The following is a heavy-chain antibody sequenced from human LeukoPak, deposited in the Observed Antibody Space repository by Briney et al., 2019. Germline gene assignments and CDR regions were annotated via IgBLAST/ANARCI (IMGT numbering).Heavy chain of an antibody. CDR3: ARGSGGQWLDYYYYYMDV. D-gene: IGHD6-19*01. V-gene: IGHV1-2*02. Sequence: GASVKVSCKASGYTFTGYYMHWVRQAPGQGLEWMGWINPNSGGTNYAQKFQGRVTMTRNTSINTAYMELSSPRSEDTAVYYCARGSGGQWLDYYYYYMDVWGKGTTVTISS. CDR2: INPNSGGT. CDR1: GYTFTGYY. J-gene: IGHJ6*03.